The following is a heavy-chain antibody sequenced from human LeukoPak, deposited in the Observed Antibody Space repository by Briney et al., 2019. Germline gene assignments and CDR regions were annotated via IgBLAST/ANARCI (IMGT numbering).Heavy chain of an antibody. CDR1: GFTVSSNY. CDR3: AREVYCSSTSCYTGYFQH. V-gene: IGHV3-66*02. Sequence: GGSLRLSCAASGFTVSSNYMSWVRQAPGKGLEWVSVIYSGGSTYYADSVKGRFTISRDNSKNTLYLQMNSLRAEDTAVYYCAREVYCSSTSCYTGYFQHWGQGTLVTVSS. D-gene: IGHD2-2*02. CDR2: IYSGGST. J-gene: IGHJ1*01.